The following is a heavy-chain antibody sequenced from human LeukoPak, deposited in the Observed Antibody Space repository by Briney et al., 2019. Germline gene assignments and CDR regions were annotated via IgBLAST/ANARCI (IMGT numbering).Heavy chain of an antibody. CDR3: ARGYSSSWSRYFDY. Sequence: PGGSLRLSCAASGFAFDDYTMHWVRQTPGKGLEWVSLISWDGGTTYYADSVKGRFTISRDNAKNSLYLQMNSLRAEDTAVYYCARGYSSSWSRYFDYWGQGTLVTVSS. J-gene: IGHJ4*02. CDR2: ISWDGGTT. D-gene: IGHD6-13*01. V-gene: IGHV3-43*01. CDR1: GFAFDDYT.